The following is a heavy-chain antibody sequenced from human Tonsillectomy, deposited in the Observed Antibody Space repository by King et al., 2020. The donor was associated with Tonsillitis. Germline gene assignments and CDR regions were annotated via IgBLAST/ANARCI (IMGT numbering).Heavy chain of an antibody. V-gene: IGHV1-18*04. CDR3: ARDGYDRHSSSWYFDY. CDR2: ISGYNGNT. J-gene: IGHJ4*02. D-gene: IGHD6-13*01. Sequence: QLVQSGAEVKKPGASVKVSCKASGYTFTSYGISWVRQAPGQGLEWRGWISGYNGNTNYAQKLQGRVTMTTDTSTSTAYMELRSLRSDDTAGYYCARDGYDRHSSSWYFDYWGQGTLVTVSS. CDR1: GYTFTSYG.